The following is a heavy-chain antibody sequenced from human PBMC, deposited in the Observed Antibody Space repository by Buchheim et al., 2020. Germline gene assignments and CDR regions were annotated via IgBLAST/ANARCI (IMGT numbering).Heavy chain of an antibody. J-gene: IGHJ4*02. Sequence: QVQLQQWGAGLLKPSETLSLTYAVYGGSFSGYYWSWIRQPPGKGLEWIGEINHSGSTNYNPSLKSRVTISVDTSKNQFSLKLSSVTAADTAVYYCARRTRQWLVLGGGIDYWGQGTL. V-gene: IGHV4-34*01. CDR2: INHSGST. D-gene: IGHD6-19*01. CDR3: ARRTRQWLVLGGGIDY. CDR1: GGSFSGYY.